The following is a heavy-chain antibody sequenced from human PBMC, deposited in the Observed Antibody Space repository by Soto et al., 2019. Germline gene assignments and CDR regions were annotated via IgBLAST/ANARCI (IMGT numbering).Heavy chain of an antibody. CDR1: GGSISSHY. V-gene: IGHV4-59*11. Sequence: SETLSLTCTVSGGSISSHYWSWIRQPPGKGLEWIAYIYYTGSTNYNPSLKSRVSISVATSKNHFSLKLSSVTAADTAVYYCARFTVTTTIAAFDIWGQGTMVTVSS. J-gene: IGHJ3*02. D-gene: IGHD4-17*01. CDR2: IYYTGST. CDR3: ARFTVTTTIAAFDI.